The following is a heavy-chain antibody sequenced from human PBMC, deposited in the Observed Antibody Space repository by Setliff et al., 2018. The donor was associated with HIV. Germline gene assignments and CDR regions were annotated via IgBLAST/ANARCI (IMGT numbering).Heavy chain of an antibody. Sequence: GGSLRLSCEASGFTFSDYDFHWVRQAAGKGLEWVSAIGTGGDTYYADSVKGRFTISRDNDRNSLYLQMNGLRAEDTAVYYCARDNGVTSYRDAFDIWGQGTMVTVSS. V-gene: IGHV3-13*01. D-gene: IGHD2-8*01. CDR1: GFTFSDYD. J-gene: IGHJ3*02. CDR3: ARDNGVTSYRDAFDI. CDR2: IGTGGDT.